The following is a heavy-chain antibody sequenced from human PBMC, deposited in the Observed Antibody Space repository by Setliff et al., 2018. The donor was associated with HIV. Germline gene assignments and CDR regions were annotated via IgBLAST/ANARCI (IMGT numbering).Heavy chain of an antibody. Sequence: SETLSLTCTVSGGSIRSYYWSWIRQPAGKGLEWIGRIYGSGSTNYNPSLESRVTMSVDTSKNQVSLKLNSVTAADAAVYYCARVVPEVVYGAYWFGPWGQGTLVTIS. CDR1: GGSIRSYY. CDR3: ARVVPEVVYGAYWFGP. J-gene: IGHJ5*02. V-gene: IGHV4-4*07. CDR2: IYGSGST. D-gene: IGHD4-17*01.